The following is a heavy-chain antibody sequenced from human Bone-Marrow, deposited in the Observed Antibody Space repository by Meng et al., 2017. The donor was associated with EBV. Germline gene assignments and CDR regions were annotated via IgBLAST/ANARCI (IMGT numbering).Heavy chain of an antibody. J-gene: IGHJ4*02. CDR2: IYHSGST. V-gene: IGHV4-4*02. CDR3: ARDQGYYDRRGFDY. Sequence: QLQRQARGPGLGTPSGSLSPTLAVSGGASSSSNCGCWVPQPPGKGVEWIGEIYHSGSTNYNPSLKRRVTISADKSKNQFSPKLSSVTAADTAVYYCARDQGYYDRRGFDYWGQGTLVTVSS. CDR1: GGASSSSNC. D-gene: IGHD3-22*01.